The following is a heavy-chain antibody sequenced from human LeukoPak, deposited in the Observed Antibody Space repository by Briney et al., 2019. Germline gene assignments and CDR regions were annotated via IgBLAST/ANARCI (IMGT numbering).Heavy chain of an antibody. Sequence: ASVKVSCKASGYTFTSYYMHWVRQAPGQGLEWMGWMNPNSGNTGYAQKFQGRVTMTRNTSISTAYMELSSLRSEDTAVYYCARGFYTMIRGVIIYWGQGTLVTVSS. V-gene: IGHV1-8*02. D-gene: IGHD3-10*01. CDR1: GYTFTSYY. CDR2: MNPNSGNT. CDR3: ARGFYTMIRGVIIY. J-gene: IGHJ4*02.